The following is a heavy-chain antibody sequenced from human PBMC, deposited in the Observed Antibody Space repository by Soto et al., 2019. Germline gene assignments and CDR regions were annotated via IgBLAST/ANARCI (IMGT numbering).Heavy chain of an antibody. Sequence: PVGSLRLSCAASGFTFSSYEMNWVRQAPGKGLEWVSYISSSGSTIYYADSVKGRFTISRDNAKNSLYLQMNSLRAEDTAVYYCARGTGSGGMDVWGQGTTVTVSS. D-gene: IGHD2-15*01. J-gene: IGHJ6*02. CDR2: ISSSGSTI. CDR1: GFTFSSYE. V-gene: IGHV3-48*03. CDR3: ARGTGSGGMDV.